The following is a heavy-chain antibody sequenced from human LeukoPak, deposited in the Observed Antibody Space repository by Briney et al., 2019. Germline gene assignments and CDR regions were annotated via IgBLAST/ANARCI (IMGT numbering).Heavy chain of an antibody. V-gene: IGHV3-23*01. CDR3: ARAYCSSTSCYPVVGYYYYMDV. Sequence: GGSLRLSCAASGFTFSSYAMSWVRQAPGKGLEWVSAISGSGGSTYYADSVKGRFTISRDNAKNSLYLQMNSLRAEDTAIYYCARAYCSSTSCYPVVGYYYYMDVWGKGTTVTISS. D-gene: IGHD2-2*01. CDR1: GFTFSSYA. CDR2: ISGSGGST. J-gene: IGHJ6*03.